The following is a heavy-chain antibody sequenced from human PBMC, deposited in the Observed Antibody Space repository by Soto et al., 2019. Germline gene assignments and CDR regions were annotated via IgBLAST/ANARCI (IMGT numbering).Heavy chain of an antibody. Sequence: SETLSLTCAVYGGSFSGYYWSSIRQPPGKGLEWIGEINHSGSTNYNPSLKSRVTISVDTSKNQFSLKLSSVTAADTAVYYCARVHYDSIWGSYSPGPNFDYWGQGTLVPVSS. D-gene: IGHD3-16*01. CDR2: INHSGST. CDR3: ARVHYDSIWGSYSPGPNFDY. V-gene: IGHV4-34*01. CDR1: GGSFSGYY. J-gene: IGHJ4*02.